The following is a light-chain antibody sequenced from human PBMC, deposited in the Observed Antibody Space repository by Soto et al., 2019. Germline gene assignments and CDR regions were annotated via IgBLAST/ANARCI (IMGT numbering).Light chain of an antibody. CDR3: CSFAGSYTLYF. V-gene: IGLV2-11*01. CDR1: SSDVGGYTY. Sequence: QSALTQPRSVSGSPGQTVAISCTGTSSDVGGYTYVSWFQQHTGKAPKLMIYDVSKRPSGVPDRFSGSKSGNTASLTISGLQAEDEADYYCCSFAGSYTLYFFGTGTQLTAL. CDR2: DVS. J-gene: IGLJ1*01.